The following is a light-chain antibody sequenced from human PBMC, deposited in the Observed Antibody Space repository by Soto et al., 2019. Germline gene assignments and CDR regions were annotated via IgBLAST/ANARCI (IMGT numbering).Light chain of an antibody. CDR1: QSVGTN. Sequence: EAVLTQSPATLSVSPGEIVTLSCSASQSVGTNLAWYQQRPGQAPRLLIYGASKRAIGLPARFSGSGSGPEFTLPITSLQSEDFAVYYCQEYNYWHPLTFGGGTKVDIK. CDR3: QEYNYWHPLT. V-gene: IGKV3-15*01. CDR2: GAS. J-gene: IGKJ4*01.